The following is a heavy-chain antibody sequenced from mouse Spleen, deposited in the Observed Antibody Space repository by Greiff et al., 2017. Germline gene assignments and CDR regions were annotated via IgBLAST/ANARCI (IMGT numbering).Heavy chain of an antibody. CDR1: GFTFSSYY. CDR3: ARSTMITLFAY. Sequence: DVKLVESGGGLVKRGGSLKLSCAASGFTFSSYYMSWVRQTPEKRLEWVATISSGGGSTYYPDSVKGRFTISRDNAKNTLYLQMSSLNSEDTAVYYCARSTMITLFAYWGQGTLVTVSA. J-gene: IGHJ3*01. D-gene: IGHD2-4*01. CDR2: ISSGGGST. V-gene: IGHV5-6-4*01.